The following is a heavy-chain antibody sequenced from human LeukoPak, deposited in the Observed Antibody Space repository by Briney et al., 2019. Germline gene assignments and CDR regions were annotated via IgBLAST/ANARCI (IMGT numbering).Heavy chain of an antibody. CDR2: ISNNGGYT. Sequence: GGSLRLSCAASGFTFSSSAMSWVRQAPGKGLEWVSAISNNGGYTYYADSVQGRFTISRDNSKSTLCLQMNSLRAEDTAVYYCATDFYDSTWGQGTLVTVSS. D-gene: IGHD3-22*01. CDR1: GFTFSSSA. CDR3: ATDFYDST. V-gene: IGHV3-23*01. J-gene: IGHJ5*02.